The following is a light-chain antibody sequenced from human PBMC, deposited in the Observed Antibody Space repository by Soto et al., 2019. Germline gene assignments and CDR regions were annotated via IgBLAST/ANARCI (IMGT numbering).Light chain of an antibody. J-gene: IGLJ2*01. Sequence: QSALTQPRSVSGSPGQSVTISCTGTSSDVGGYNSISWYQQHPGKAPKLMIYDVNKRPSGVPDRFPGSKSGNTASLTISGLQAEDEADYYCCSYADRYTLVVFGGGTKLTVL. CDR3: CSYADRYTLVV. CDR1: SSDVGGYNS. CDR2: DVN. V-gene: IGLV2-11*01.